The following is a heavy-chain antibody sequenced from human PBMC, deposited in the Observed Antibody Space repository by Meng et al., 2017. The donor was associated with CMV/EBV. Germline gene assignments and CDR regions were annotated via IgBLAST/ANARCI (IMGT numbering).Heavy chain of an antibody. J-gene: IGHJ6*02. CDR2: IKSKTDGGTT. V-gene: IGHV3-15*01. Sequence: SCAASGFTFSNAWMSWVRQAPGKGLEWVGRIKSKTDGGTTDYAAPVKGRFTISRDDSKNTLYLQMNSLRAEDTAVYYCAREGGTYSSSWSGYYYYGMDVWGQGTTVTVSS. D-gene: IGHD6-13*01. CDR1: GFTFSNAW. CDR3: AREGGTYSSSWSGYYYYGMDV.